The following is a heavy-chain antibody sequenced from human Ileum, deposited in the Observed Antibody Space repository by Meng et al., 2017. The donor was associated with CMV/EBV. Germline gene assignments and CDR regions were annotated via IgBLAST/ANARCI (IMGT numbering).Heavy chain of an antibody. J-gene: IGHJ4*02. Sequence: GESLKISCTASGLIVSNNPMTWVRQAPGKGLEWVSLIFRNGKTAYEDSVKGRFAISRDSFENTLYLQMNSLRVEDTAVYYCAKTWGDWGQGTLVTVSS. CDR2: IFRNGKT. CDR3: AKTWGD. V-gene: IGHV3-53*01. D-gene: IGHD1-26*01. CDR1: GLIVSNNP.